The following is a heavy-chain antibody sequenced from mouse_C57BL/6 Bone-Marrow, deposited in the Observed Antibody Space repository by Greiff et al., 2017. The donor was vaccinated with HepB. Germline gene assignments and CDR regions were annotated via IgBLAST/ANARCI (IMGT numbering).Heavy chain of an antibody. CDR3: ARYYYGSSPPFDY. Sequence: QVQLQQSGPELVKPGASVKISCKASGYAFSSSWMNWVKQRPGKGLEWIGRIYPGDGDTNYNGKFKGKATLTADKSSSTAYMQLSSLTSEDSAVYFCARYYYGSSPPFDYWGQGTTLTVSS. CDR2: IYPGDGDT. V-gene: IGHV1-82*01. D-gene: IGHD1-1*01. J-gene: IGHJ2*01. CDR1: GYAFSSSW.